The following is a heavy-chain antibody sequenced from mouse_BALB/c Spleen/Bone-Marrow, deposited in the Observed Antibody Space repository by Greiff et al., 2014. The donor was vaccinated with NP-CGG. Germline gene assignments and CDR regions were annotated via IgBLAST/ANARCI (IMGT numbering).Heavy chain of an antibody. J-gene: IGHJ4*01. CDR1: GYTFTSYW. CDR3: TRSGNAMDY. Sequence: VQLQQPGTVLARPGASVKMSCKASGYTFTSYWMHWVKQRPGQGLEWIGAIYPGISDTSYNQKFKGKAKLTAVTSTTTAYMDLSILTNEGSAVYYFTRSGNAMDYWGQGTSVTVSS. D-gene: IGHD1-1*02. CDR2: IYPGISDT. V-gene: IGHV1-5*01.